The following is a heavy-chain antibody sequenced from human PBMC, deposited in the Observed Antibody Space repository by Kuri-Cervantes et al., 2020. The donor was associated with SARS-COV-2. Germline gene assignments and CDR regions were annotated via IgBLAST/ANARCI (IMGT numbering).Heavy chain of an antibody. CDR2: INWNGGST. V-gene: IGHV3-20*04. Sequence: GGSLRLSCAAPGFTFDAYGISWVRQAPGKGLEWVPCINWNGGSTGYADSVKGRFTISRDNSKNTLYLQMNSLRAEDTAVYYCAKDATYYDILTGYLITGKTYRGYYMDVWGKGTTVTVSS. D-gene: IGHD3-9*01. J-gene: IGHJ6*03. CDR1: GFTFDAYG. CDR3: AKDATYYDILTGYLITGKTYRGYYMDV.